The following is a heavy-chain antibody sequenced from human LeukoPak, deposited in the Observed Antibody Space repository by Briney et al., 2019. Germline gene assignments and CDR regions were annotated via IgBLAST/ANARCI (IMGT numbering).Heavy chain of an antibody. V-gene: IGHV1-2*02. CDR3: ARDHYDSSGYYFDY. CDR1: GYTFTGYY. J-gene: IGHJ4*02. D-gene: IGHD3-22*01. Sequence: RGASVKVSCKASGYTFTGYYMHWVRQAPGQGLEWMGWINPNSGGTNYAQKFQGRVTMTRDTSISTAYMELSRLRSDDTAVYYCARDHYDSSGYYFDYWGQGTLVTVSS. CDR2: INPNSGGT.